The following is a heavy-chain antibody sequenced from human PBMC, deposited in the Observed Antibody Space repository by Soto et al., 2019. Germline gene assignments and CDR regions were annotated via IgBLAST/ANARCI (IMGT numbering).Heavy chain of an antibody. V-gene: IGHV3-30-3*01. CDR1: GFTFSSYA. Sequence: QVQLVESGGGVVQPGRSLRLSCAASGFTFSSYAMHWVRQAPGKGLEWVAVTSYDGSNEYYADSVKGRFTISRDNSKNTLYLQMNSLRAEDTAVYYCARGRDCSGGSCRNYYYYAMDVWGQGTTVTVSS. CDR3: ARGRDCSGGSCRNYYYYAMDV. J-gene: IGHJ6*02. D-gene: IGHD2-15*01. CDR2: TSYDGSNE.